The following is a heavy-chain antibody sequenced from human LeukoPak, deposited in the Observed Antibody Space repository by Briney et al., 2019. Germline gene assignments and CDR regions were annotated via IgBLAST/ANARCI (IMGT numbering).Heavy chain of an antibody. CDR3: AREPCGGDCYAFDY. V-gene: IGHV3-33*01. CDR2: IWYDGSNK. Sequence: GGSLRLSCAASGFTFSSYGMHWVRQAPGKGLEWVAVIWYDGSNKYYADSVKGRFTISRDNSKNTLYLQMNSLRAEDTAVYYCAREPCGGDCYAFDYWGQGTLVNVSS. J-gene: IGHJ4*02. CDR1: GFTFSSYG. D-gene: IGHD2-21*02.